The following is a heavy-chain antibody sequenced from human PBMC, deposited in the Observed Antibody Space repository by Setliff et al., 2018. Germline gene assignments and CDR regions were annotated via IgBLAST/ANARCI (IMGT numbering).Heavy chain of an antibody. J-gene: IGHJ4*02. V-gene: IGHV3-33*08. CDR3: ARDGGEY. CDR1: GFTFSNYG. Sequence: GGSLRLSCAASGFTFSNYGMHWVRQAPGKGLEWVALIWNDGSTKFYGDSVKGRFTISRDNSENTLYLQMNSLRAEDTAVYYCARDGGEYWGQGTLVTVS. CDR2: IWNDGSTK. D-gene: IGHD3-16*01.